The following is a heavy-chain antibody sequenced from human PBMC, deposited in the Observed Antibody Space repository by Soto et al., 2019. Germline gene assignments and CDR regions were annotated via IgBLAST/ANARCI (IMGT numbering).Heavy chain of an antibody. D-gene: IGHD4-17*01. CDR1: GFTFSSYG. J-gene: IGHJ6*02. V-gene: IGHV3-33*01. CDR3: ARTVNCYYYGMDV. Sequence: QVQLVESGGGVVQPGRSLRLSCAASGFTFSSYGMHWVRQAPGKGLEWVAVIWYDGSNKYYADSVKGRFTISRDNFKNPLYLEMNSLSAEDTAVYYCARTVNCYYYGMDVWGQGTTVTVSS. CDR2: IWYDGSNK.